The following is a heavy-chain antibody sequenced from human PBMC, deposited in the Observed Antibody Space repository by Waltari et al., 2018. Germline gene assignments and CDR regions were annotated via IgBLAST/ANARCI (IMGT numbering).Heavy chain of an antibody. CDR1: GFTFSSYA. Sequence: EVQLLESGGGLVQPGGSLRLSCAASGFTFSSYAMSWVRQAPGKGLEWVSAISGSGGSTYYADSVKGRFTISRDNSKNTLYLQMNSLRAEDTAVYYCAKWPTVTTTAPGPFDYWGQGTLVIVSS. V-gene: IGHV3-23*01. D-gene: IGHD4-17*01. CDR2: ISGSGGST. J-gene: IGHJ4*02. CDR3: AKWPTVTTTAPGPFDY.